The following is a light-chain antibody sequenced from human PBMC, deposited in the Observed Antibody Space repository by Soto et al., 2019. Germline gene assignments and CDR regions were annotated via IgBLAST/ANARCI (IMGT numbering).Light chain of an antibody. Sequence: DIQMTQSPSTLSASVGDRVTISCRASQSVTDWLAWYQQKLGKAPKLLIYKASTLESGVPSRFSGSGSGTEVTLTISSLQPDDFAIYYCQPYKSHSPWAFGQGTRVEIK. CDR3: QPYKSHSPWA. CDR2: KAS. V-gene: IGKV1-5*03. J-gene: IGKJ1*01. CDR1: QSVTDW.